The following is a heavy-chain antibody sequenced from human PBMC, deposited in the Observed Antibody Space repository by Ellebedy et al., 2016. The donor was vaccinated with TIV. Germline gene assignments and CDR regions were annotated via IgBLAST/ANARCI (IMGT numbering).Heavy chain of an antibody. D-gene: IGHD6-19*01. Sequence: GESLKISCAASGFTFSSYAMSWVRQAPGKGLEWVSGISGSGDSTYYADSVTGRFTISRDNSKNTLYLQMNSLRAVDTAAYYCAKGSVAGPRGYFDYWGQGTLVTVSS. J-gene: IGHJ4*02. CDR2: ISGSGDST. V-gene: IGHV3-23*01. CDR3: AKGSVAGPRGYFDY. CDR1: GFTFSSYA.